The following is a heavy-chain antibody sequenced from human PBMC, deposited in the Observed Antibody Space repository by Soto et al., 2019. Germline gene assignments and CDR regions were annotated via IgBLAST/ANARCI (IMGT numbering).Heavy chain of an antibody. D-gene: IGHD5-18*01. V-gene: IGHV5-51*01. J-gene: IGHJ4*02. CDR1: GYSFTSYW. Sequence: GESLKISCKGSGYSFTSYWIGWVRQMPGKGLEWMGIIYPGDSDTRYSPSFQGQVTISADKSISTAYLQWSSLKASDTAMYYCARSRAAMVIFSSYYFDYWGQGTLVTVSS. CDR3: ARSRAAMVIFSSYYFDY. CDR2: IYPGDSDT.